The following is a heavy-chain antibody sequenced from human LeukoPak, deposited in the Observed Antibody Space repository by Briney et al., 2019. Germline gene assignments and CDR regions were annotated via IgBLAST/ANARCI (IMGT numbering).Heavy chain of an antibody. D-gene: IGHD3-3*01. CDR1: GGTFSSYG. CDR3: ARDSPTHYDFWSGYYTSWFDP. V-gene: IGHV1-18*01. J-gene: IGHJ5*02. CDR2: ISAYNGNI. Sequence: ASVKVSCKASGGTFSSYGISWVRQAPGQGLEWMGWISAYNGNINYAQKLQGRVTMTTDTSTSTAYMELRSLRSDDTAVYYCARDSPTHYDFWSGYYTSWFDPWGQGTLVTVSS.